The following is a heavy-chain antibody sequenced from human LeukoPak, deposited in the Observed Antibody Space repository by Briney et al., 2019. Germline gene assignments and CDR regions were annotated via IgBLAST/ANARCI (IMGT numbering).Heavy chain of an antibody. Sequence: SVKVSCKASGYTFTSYYMHWVRQAPGQGLEWMGGIITIFGTANYTQKFPGRVTITTDESTSTDYMERSSVRSEDTAVYYCATEYSSSSYFDYWGQGTLVTVSS. J-gene: IGHJ4*02. CDR2: IITIFGTA. CDR3: ATEYSSSSYFDY. D-gene: IGHD6-6*01. V-gene: IGHV1-69*05. CDR1: GYTFTSYY.